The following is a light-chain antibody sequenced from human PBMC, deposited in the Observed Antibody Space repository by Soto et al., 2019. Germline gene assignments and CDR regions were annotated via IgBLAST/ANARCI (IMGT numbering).Light chain of an antibody. CDR1: QSVSSSN. Sequence: EIVLTQSPGTLSLSPWERATLSCRASQSVSSSNLAWYQQKPGQPPRLLIYDASNRATGIPATFSGSGSGTEFTLTITSLQSEDFAVYYCQQYNKWPLILGGGTKVDIK. J-gene: IGKJ4*01. V-gene: IGKV3-15*01. CDR3: QQYNKWPLI. CDR2: DAS.